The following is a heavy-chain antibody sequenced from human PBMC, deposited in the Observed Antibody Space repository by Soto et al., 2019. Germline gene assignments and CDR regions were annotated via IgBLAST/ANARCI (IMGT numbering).Heavy chain of an antibody. V-gene: IGHV4-59*08. CDR2: IYSTETT. CDR1: GGSINSYY. CDR3: ARHHRGAVSVYYYGMDV. Sequence: SLTCTVSGGSINSYYWSWIRQPPGKGLEWIGYIYSTETTNYNPSLKSRVTISVDTSKNQFSLKLSSVTAADTAVYYCARHHRGAVSVYYYGMDVWGQGTTVTVSS. D-gene: IGHD6-25*01. J-gene: IGHJ6*02.